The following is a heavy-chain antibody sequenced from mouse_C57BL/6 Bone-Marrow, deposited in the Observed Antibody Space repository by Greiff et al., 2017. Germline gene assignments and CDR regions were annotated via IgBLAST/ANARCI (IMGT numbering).Heavy chain of an antibody. CDR3: ARGPGLGAMDY. D-gene: IGHD4-1*01. J-gene: IGHJ4*01. CDR1: GYTFTDYY. V-gene: IGHV1-26*01. Sequence: EVQLQQSGPELVKPGASVKISCKASGYTFTDYYMNWVKQSHGKSLEWIGDINPNNGGTSYNQKFKGKATLTVDKSSSTAYMELRSLTSEDSAVYYCARGPGLGAMDYWGQGTSVTVSS. CDR2: INPNNGGT.